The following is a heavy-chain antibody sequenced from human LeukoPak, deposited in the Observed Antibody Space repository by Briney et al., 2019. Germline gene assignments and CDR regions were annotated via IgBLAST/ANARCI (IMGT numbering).Heavy chain of an antibody. J-gene: IGHJ4*02. Sequence: GGSLRLSCAASGFTFSSYGMHWVRQAPGKGLEWVAYIRYDGVKEYYADSVKGRFTISRDNSKNTLYLEMNSLRAEGTAVYYCARGRSGWYFDYWGQGTLVTVSS. CDR2: IRYDGVKE. V-gene: IGHV3-30*02. CDR3: ARGRSGWYFDY. CDR1: GFTFSSYG. D-gene: IGHD6-19*01.